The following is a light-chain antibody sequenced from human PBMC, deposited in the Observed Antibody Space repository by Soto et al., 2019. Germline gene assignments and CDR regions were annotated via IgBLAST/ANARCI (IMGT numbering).Light chain of an antibody. Sequence: EIVLTQSPGTLSLSPGERATLSCRATQSLSGSLLAWYQHKPGQAPRLLIYGASSRVPGIPDRFSGSGSGTDVTLTISRLEPEDFAVYYCQQYDGSSGFTFGPGTRVEIK. CDR1: QSLSGSL. V-gene: IGKV3-20*01. CDR2: GAS. CDR3: QQYDGSSGFT. J-gene: IGKJ3*01.